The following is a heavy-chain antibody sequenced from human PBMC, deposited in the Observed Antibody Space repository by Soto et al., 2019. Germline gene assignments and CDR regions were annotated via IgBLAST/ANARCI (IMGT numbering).Heavy chain of an antibody. V-gene: IGHV1-69*06. CDR1: GGTFSSYA. CDR2: IIPIFGTA. CDR3: ARDQDSDNYVYAGSQEPYGMDV. Sequence: SVKVSCKASGGTFSSYAISWVRQAPGQGLEWMGGIIPIFGTANFAQKFQGRVTITADRFTSTVYMELSSLTSEDTATYYCARDQDSDNYVYAGSQEPYGMDVWGQGTTVTVSS. J-gene: IGHJ6*02. D-gene: IGHD3-16*01.